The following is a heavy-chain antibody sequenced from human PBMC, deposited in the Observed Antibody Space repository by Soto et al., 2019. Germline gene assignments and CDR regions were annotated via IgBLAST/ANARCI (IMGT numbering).Heavy chain of an antibody. CDR2: MNPNSGNT. CDR3: ATKTVYAMGYGMDV. CDR1: GYTFTSYD. J-gene: IGHJ6*02. V-gene: IGHV1-8*01. D-gene: IGHD2-8*01. Sequence: ASVKVSCKASGYTFTSYDINWVRQATGQGLEWMGWMNPNSGNTGYAQKFQGRVTMTRNTSISTAYMELSSLRSEDTAVYYCATKTVYAMGYGMDVWGQGTTVTVSS.